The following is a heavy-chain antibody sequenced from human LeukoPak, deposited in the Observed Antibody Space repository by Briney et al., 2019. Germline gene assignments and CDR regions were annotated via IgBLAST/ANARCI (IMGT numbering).Heavy chain of an antibody. D-gene: IGHD2/OR15-2a*01. J-gene: IGHJ4*02. V-gene: IGHV3-7*01. Sequence: PGGSLRLSCAASGFTFSSYWMSGVRPAPGKGLEWVANIKQDGSEKYYVDSVKGRFTISRDNAENSLYLQMNSLRVEDTAMYYYARVGAGGGNYFRSYYDRWGQGTLVTVSS. CDR3: ARVGAGGGNYFRSYYDR. CDR2: IKQDGSEK. CDR1: GFTFSSYW.